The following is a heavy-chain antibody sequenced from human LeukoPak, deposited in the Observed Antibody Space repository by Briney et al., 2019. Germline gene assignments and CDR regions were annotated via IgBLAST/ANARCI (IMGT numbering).Heavy chain of an antibody. D-gene: IGHD4-17*01. CDR1: GYTFTSYA. CDR3: ARGYGDYVWCFDL. CDR2: INAGNGNT. Sequence: ASVKVSCKASGYTFTSYAMHWVRQAPGQRLEWMGWINAGNGNTKYSQKFQGRVTITRDTSASTAYMELSSLRSEDTAVYYCARGYGDYVWCFDLWGRGTLVTVSS. J-gene: IGHJ2*01. V-gene: IGHV1-3*01.